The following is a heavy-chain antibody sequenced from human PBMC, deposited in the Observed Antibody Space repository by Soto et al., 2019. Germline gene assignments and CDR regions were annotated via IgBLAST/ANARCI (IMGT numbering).Heavy chain of an antibody. D-gene: IGHD3-16*02. V-gene: IGHV4-31*03. CDR1: GDSISSATHY. CDR3: ARGKLSDYVWGSYRYHFDY. J-gene: IGHJ4*02. CDR2: VSSSGNS. Sequence: PSETLSLTCTVSGDSISSATHYWNWIRQHPGKGLEWIGYVSSSGNSYYSPSLKSRVTISVDTSKNQFSLKLSSVTAADTAVYYCARGKLSDYVWGSYRYHFDYWGQGTVVTVSS.